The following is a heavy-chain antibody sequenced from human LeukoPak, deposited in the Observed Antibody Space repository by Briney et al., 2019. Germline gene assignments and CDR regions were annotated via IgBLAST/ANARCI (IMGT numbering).Heavy chain of an antibody. CDR3: ARGYCSGGSCYPLGN. CDR1: GYTFTGYY. Sequence: ASVKVSCQASGYTFTGYYMHWVRQAPGQGLEWMGWINPNSGGTNYAQKFQGRVTMTRDTSISTAYMELSRLRSDDTAVYYCARGYCSGGSCYPLGNWGQGALVTVSS. D-gene: IGHD2-15*01. V-gene: IGHV1-2*02. J-gene: IGHJ4*02. CDR2: INPNSGGT.